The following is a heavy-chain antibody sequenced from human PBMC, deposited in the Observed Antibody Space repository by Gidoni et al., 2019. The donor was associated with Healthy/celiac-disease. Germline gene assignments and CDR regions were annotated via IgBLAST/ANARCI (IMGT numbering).Heavy chain of an antibody. CDR1: GYTFTSYA. Sequence: QVQLVQSGAEVQKPGASVKVSCKASGYTFTSYAMHWVRQAPGQRLEWMGWINAGNGNTKYSQKFQGRVTITRDTAASTAYMELSSLRSEDTAVYYCARGQYVDIVATILGWFDPWGQGTLVTVSS. J-gene: IGHJ5*02. V-gene: IGHV1-3*01. CDR2: INAGNGNT. D-gene: IGHD5-12*01. CDR3: ARGQYVDIVATILGWFDP.